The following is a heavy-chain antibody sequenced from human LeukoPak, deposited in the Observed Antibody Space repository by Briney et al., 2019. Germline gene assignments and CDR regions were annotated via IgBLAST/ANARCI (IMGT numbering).Heavy chain of an antibody. V-gene: IGHV4-34*01. CDR1: GGSFSGYY. J-gene: IGHJ6*02. CDR2: INHSGST. D-gene: IGHD2-2*02. CDR3: ARGNTRGGYCSSTSCYKYYYYYGMDV. Sequence: SETLSLTCAVYGGSFSGYYWSWIRQPPGKGLEWIGEINHSGSTNYNPSLKSRVTISVDTSKNQFSLKLSSVTAADTAVYYYARGNTRGGYCSSTSCYKYYYYYGMDVWGQGTTVTVSS.